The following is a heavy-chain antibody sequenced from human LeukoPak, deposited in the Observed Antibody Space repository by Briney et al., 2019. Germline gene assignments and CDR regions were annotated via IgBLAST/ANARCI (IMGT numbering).Heavy chain of an antibody. J-gene: IGHJ4*02. CDR3: ARDRATYYDFWSGYSHDY. CDR1: GYTFTSYG. D-gene: IGHD3-3*01. V-gene: IGHV1-18*01. Sequence: ASVEVSCKASGYTFTSYGISWVRQAPGQGLEWMGWISAYNGNTNYAQKLQGRVTMTTDTSTSTAYMELRSLRSDDTAVYYCARDRATYYDFWSGYSHDYWGQGPLVTVSS. CDR2: ISAYNGNT.